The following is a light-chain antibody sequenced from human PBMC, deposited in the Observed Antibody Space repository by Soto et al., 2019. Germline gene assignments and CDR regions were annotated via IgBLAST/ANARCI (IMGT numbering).Light chain of an antibody. CDR1: SSDIGGYNF. V-gene: IGLV1-51*01. J-gene: IGLJ2*01. CDR3: GTWDSSLSAVV. Sequence: QSALTQPASVSGSPGQSITISCTGTSSDIGGYNFVSWYQHHPGKAPKLMIYEVNNKRPSGIPDRFSGSKSGTSATLGITGLQTGDEADYYCGTWDSSLSAVVFGGGTKLTVL. CDR2: EVNN.